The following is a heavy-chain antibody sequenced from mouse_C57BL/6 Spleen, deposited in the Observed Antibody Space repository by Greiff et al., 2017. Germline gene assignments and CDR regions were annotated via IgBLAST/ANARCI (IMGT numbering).Heavy chain of an antibody. J-gene: IGHJ1*03. CDR2: IDPEDGDT. D-gene: IGHD2-4*01. CDR1: GFNIKDYY. CDR3: TNYYDYDVRYFDV. Sequence: EVQLQQSGAELVRPGASVKLSCTASGFNIKDYYMHWVKQRPEQGLEWIGRIDPEDGDTEYAPKFQGKATMTADTSSNTAYLQLSSLTSEDTSVYYCTNYYDYDVRYFDVWGTGTTVTVSS. V-gene: IGHV14-1*01.